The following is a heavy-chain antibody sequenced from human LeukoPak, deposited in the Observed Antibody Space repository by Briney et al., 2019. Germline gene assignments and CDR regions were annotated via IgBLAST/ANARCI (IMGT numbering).Heavy chain of an antibody. J-gene: IGHJ4*02. Sequence: PSETLSLTCTVSGGSIGSSSFYWGWIRQPPGQGLEWIETINYSGDTYYNPSLESRVTISVDSSRNQFSLKLSSVTAADTAVYYCVRLLAVTGNFDYWGQGALVTVSS. CDR1: GGSIGSSSFY. D-gene: IGHD1-14*01. CDR3: VRLLAVTGNFDY. CDR2: INYSGDT. V-gene: IGHV4-39*07.